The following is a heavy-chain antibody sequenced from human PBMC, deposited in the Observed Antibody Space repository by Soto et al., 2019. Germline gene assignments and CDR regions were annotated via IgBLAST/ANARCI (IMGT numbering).Heavy chain of an antibody. Sequence: SETLSLTCTVSGGSISSYYWSWIRQPPGKGLEWIRYIYYSGSTNYNPSLKSRVTISVDTSKNQFSLKLSSVTAADTAVYYCARYGYGRPPFRFDPWGQGTLVTVSS. D-gene: IGHD5-18*01. CDR1: GGSISSYY. V-gene: IGHV4-59*01. CDR3: ARYGYGRPPFRFDP. CDR2: IYYSGST. J-gene: IGHJ5*02.